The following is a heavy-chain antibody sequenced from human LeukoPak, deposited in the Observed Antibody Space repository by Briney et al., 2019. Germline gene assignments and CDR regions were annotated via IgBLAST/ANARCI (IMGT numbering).Heavy chain of an antibody. Sequence: PGGSLRLSCAVTGFTFNIYALSWVRQAPGKGLEWVSTISGSGAATYYAGSVKGRFTISRDNSKNTLYLQLNSLRAEDTAQYYCAKGDDFGESWGQGTLVTVSS. V-gene: IGHV3-23*01. CDR1: GFTFNIYA. CDR3: AKGDDFGES. D-gene: IGHD4-17*01. CDR2: ISGSGAAT. J-gene: IGHJ5*02.